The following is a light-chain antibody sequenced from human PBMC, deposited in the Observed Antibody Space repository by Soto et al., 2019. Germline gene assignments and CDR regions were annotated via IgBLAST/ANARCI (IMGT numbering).Light chain of an antibody. CDR3: SSFISSMTNV. V-gene: IGLV2-14*03. CDR2: GVG. J-gene: IGLJ1*01. CDR1: SSDVGGYNS. Sequence: QSVLTQPASVSGSPGESITISCTGTSSDVGGYNSVSWYQHHPGKAPKLILYGVGDRPSGVSYRFSGSKSGNTASLTISGLQAADEADYFCSSFISSMTNVFGSGTKVTVL.